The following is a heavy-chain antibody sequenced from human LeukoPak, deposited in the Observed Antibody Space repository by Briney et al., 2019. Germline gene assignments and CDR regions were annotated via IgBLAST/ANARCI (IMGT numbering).Heavy chain of an antibody. CDR2: ISGSGGST. Sequence: GGSLRLSCAASGFTFSSYAMSWVRQAPGRGLEWVSAISGSGGSTYYAASVKGRFTISRDNSKNTLYLQMNSLRAEDTAVYYRAKHIAAAAPLGYFDYWGQGTLVTVSS. CDR3: AKHIAAAAPLGYFDY. J-gene: IGHJ4*02. V-gene: IGHV3-23*01. D-gene: IGHD6-13*01. CDR1: GFTFSSYA.